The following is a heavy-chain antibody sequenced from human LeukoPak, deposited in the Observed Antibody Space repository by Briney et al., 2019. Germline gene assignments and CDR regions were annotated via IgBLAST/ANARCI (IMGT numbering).Heavy chain of an antibody. D-gene: IGHD2-8*01. J-gene: IGHJ6*03. CDR2: INPNSGDT. Sequence: GASVKVSCKASGYGFTSHYMHWVRQAPGQGLEWMGWINPNSGDTKYAQKFQGRVTMTRDTSISTAYMELTRLRSDDTAVYYCARGGLRVMVYRLYYMDVWGKGATVTVSS. CDR1: GYGFTSHY. CDR3: ARGGLRVMVYRLYYMDV. V-gene: IGHV1-2*02.